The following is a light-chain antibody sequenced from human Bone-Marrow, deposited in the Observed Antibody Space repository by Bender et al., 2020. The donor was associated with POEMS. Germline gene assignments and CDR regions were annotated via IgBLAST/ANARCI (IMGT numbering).Light chain of an antibody. CDR3: QSAASSSSPWV. CDR2: KDV. V-gene: IGLV3-25*03. CDR1: NIGSKS. Sequence: SYVLTQPPSVSVAPGKTARIACGGHNIGSKSVHWYQQKPGQAPVLVIYKDVERPSGIPERFAGSSSGTTVTLTISGVQAEDEADYYCQSAASSSSPWVFGGGTKLTVL. J-gene: IGLJ3*02.